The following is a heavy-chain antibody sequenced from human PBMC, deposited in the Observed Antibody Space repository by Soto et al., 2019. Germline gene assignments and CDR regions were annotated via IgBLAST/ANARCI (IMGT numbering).Heavy chain of an antibody. V-gene: IGHV3-30-3*01. CDR1: GFTFSSYA. CDR3: ARDAGTTARWYFDL. Sequence: QVQLVESGGGVVQPGRSLRLSCAASGFTFSSYAMHWVRQAPGKGLEWVAVISYDGNNKYYADSVKGRFTISRDNSENTLFLQMNSLSAEDTAVYYCARDAGTTARWYFDLWGRGTLVTVSS. J-gene: IGHJ2*01. D-gene: IGHD1-1*01. CDR2: ISYDGNNK.